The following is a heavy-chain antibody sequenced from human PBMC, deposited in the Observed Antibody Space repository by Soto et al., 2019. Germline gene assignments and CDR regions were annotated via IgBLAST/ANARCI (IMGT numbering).Heavy chain of an antibody. CDR2: INTNTGNP. Sequence: QVQLVQSGSELKKPGASVKVSCKASGYTFTSYAMNWVRQAPGQGLEWMGWINTNTGNPTYAQGFTGRFVFSLDTSVSKAYLQICSLKAEDTAVYYCARDRYDFWSGYYTTNWFDPWGQGTLVTVSS. J-gene: IGHJ5*02. CDR1: GYTFTSYA. D-gene: IGHD3-3*01. V-gene: IGHV7-4-1*01. CDR3: ARDRYDFWSGYYTTNWFDP.